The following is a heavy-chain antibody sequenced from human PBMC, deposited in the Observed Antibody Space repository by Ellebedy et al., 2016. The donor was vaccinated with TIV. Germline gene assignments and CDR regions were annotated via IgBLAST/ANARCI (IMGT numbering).Heavy chain of an antibody. CDR1: GFSFSSYI. D-gene: IGHD3-10*01. V-gene: IGHV3-21*01. CDR3: AAGSKEYWFDP. J-gene: IGHJ5*02. Sequence: PGGSLRLSCAASGFSFSSYIMNWVRQAPGEAPAWVSSISSDSSDLSYADSGKGRFTISSYNAKNLLYLQMNSLGVEDTAVYYCAAGSKEYWFDPWGQGTLVTVSS. CDR2: ISSDSSDL.